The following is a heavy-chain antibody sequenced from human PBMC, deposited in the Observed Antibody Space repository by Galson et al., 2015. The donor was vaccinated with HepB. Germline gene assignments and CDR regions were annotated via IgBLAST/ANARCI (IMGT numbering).Heavy chain of an antibody. V-gene: IGHV1-2*05. CDR1: GYTFTGYY. CDR3: AREVGNDGNHFDY. J-gene: IGHJ4*02. Sequence: SVKVSCKASGYTFTGYYVHWVRQAPGQGLEWMGRINPKSGGTNYAQKFQGRVTMTRDTSISTAYMELSRLRSDDTVVYYCAREVGNDGNHFDYWGQGTLVTVSS. D-gene: IGHD1-1*01. CDR2: INPKSGGT.